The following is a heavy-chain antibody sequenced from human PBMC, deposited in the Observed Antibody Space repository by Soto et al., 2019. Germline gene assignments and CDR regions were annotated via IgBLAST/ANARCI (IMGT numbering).Heavy chain of an antibody. CDR3: ARGRDYGLGTNRHYYGMDV. CDR2: LYTMGST. Sequence: ETLSLTCTVSGGSISGYYWSWIRQPAGKGLEWVGRLYTMGSTNYNPSLQSRVTMSVDTSKNEFSLKVSSVTAADTAVYFCARGRDYGLGTNRHYYGMDVWGQGTTVTVSS. J-gene: IGHJ6*02. CDR1: GGSISGYY. V-gene: IGHV4-4*07. D-gene: IGHD3-10*01.